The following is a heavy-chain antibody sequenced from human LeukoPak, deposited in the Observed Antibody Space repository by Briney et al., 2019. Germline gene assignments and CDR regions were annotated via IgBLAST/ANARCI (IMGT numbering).Heavy chain of an antibody. J-gene: IGHJ6*02. V-gene: IGHV4-59*08. D-gene: IGHD4-11*01. CDR1: GGSISSYY. Sequence: SETLSLTCTVSGGSISSYYWSWIRQPPGKGLEWIGYIYYSGSTNYNPSLKSRVTLSVDTSKNQFSLKLSSVTAADTAVYYCAGTTQNLYYYGMDVWGQGTTVTVSS. CDR2: IYYSGST. CDR3: AGTTQNLYYYGMDV.